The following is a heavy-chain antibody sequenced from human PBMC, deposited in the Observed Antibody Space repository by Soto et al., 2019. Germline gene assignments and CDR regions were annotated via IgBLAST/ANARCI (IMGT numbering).Heavy chain of an antibody. J-gene: IGHJ4*02. V-gene: IGHV4-59*08. D-gene: IGHD4-17*01. CDR1: GGSISSYY. Sequence: SETLSLTCTVSGGSISSYYWSWIRQPPGKGLEWIGYIYYSGSTNYNPSLKSRVTISVDTSKNQFSLKLSSVTAADTAVYYCARLDYGDYGRIDYWGQGTLVTVSS. CDR3: ARLDYGDYGRIDY. CDR2: IYYSGST.